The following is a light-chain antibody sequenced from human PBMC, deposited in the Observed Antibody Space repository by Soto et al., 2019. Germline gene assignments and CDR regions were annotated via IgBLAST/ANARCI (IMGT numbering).Light chain of an antibody. CDR2: DAS. J-gene: IGKJ1*01. V-gene: IGKV3-11*01. CDR1: QSVSSY. Sequence: ELVLTQSPATLSFSPGERATLSCMASQSVSSYLAWYQQKPGQAPRRLIYDASNRATGIPARFSGSGSGTDFTLTISSLEPEDFAVYYCQQRSNWHLTFGQGTNVDIK. CDR3: QQRSNWHLT.